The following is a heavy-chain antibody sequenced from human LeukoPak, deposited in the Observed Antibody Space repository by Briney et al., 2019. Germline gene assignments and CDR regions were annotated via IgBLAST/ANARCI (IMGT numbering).Heavy chain of an antibody. CDR1: GGSFSGYY. Sequence: PSETLSLTCAVYGGSFSGYYWSWIRQPPGKGLEWIGEINHSGSTNYNPSLKSRVTISVDTFKNQFSLKLSSVTAADTAVYYCARGRYNWNTRPFDYWGQGTLVTVSS. CDR3: ARGRYNWNTRPFDY. J-gene: IGHJ4*02. V-gene: IGHV4-34*01. D-gene: IGHD1-1*01. CDR2: INHSGST.